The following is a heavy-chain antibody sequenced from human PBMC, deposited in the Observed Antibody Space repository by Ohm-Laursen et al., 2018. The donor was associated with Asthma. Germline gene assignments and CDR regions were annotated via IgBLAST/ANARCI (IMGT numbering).Heavy chain of an antibody. CDR3: ARDVMEWYLPAFDF. CDR2: GGSYYDGGLK. CDR1: GFNFNSSA. J-gene: IGHJ4*02. V-gene: IGHV3-30-3*01. Sequence: RSLRLSCAASGFNFNSSAMHWVRQAPGKGLEWVAVGGSYYDGGLKYYADSVNGRFTVSRDDSKNTLYLQMNSLRPDDTAVYYCARDVMEWYLPAFDFWGQGTLVTVSS. D-gene: IGHD3-3*01.